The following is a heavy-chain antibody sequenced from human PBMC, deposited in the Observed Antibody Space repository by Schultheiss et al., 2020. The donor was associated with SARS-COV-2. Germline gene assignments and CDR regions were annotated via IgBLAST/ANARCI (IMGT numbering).Heavy chain of an antibody. CDR2: ISWNSGSI. D-gene: IGHD5-18*01. CDR3: AKDAGRYSYGWSDHGMDV. V-gene: IGHV3-9*01. CDR1: GFTFSSYA. J-gene: IGHJ6*02. Sequence: GGSLRLSCAASGFTFSSYAMHWVRQAPGKGLEWVSGISWNSGSIGYADSVKGRFTISRDNAKNSLYLQMNSLRAEDTALYYCAKDAGRYSYGWSDHGMDVWGQGTTVTVSS.